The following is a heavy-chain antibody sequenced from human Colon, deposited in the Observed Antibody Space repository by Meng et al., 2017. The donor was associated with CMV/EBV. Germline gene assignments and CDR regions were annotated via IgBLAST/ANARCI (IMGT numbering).Heavy chain of an antibody. CDR3: ARQRGPSYFDL. J-gene: IGHJ2*01. CDR2: IKFDGSDN. Sequence: GESLKISCAASGFIFRGYWMTWVRQAPGKGLEWVANIKFDGSDNNYVDSVKGRFTISRDNAKNTLYLQMNNLRAEDTAVYYCARQRGPSYFDLWGRGTLVTVSS. CDR1: GFIFRGYW. V-gene: IGHV3-7*01. D-gene: IGHD5-12*01.